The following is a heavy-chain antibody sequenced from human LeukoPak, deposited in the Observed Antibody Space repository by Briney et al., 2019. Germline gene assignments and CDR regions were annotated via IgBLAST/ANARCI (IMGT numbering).Heavy chain of an antibody. J-gene: IGHJ4*02. D-gene: IGHD5-18*01. CDR2: IYYSGST. V-gene: IGHV4-39*07. Sequence: SETLSLTCTVSGGSISSSSYYWGWIRQPPGKGLEWIGSIYYSGSTYYNPSLKSRVTISVDTSKNQFSLKVGSMTAADTAVYYCARAGGYGLIDYWGQGTMVTVSS. CDR3: ARAGGYGLIDY. CDR1: GGSISSSSYY.